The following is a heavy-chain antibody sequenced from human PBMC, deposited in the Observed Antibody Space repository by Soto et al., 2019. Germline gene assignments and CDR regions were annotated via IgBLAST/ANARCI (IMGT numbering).Heavy chain of an antibody. CDR1: GFTFSSYA. CDR3: AKDRGYDFWSGYYRHPLWFDP. CDR2: ISGSGGST. Sequence: GGSLRLSCAASGFTFSSYAMSWVRQAPGKGLEWVSAISGSGGSTYYADSVKGRFTISRDNSKNTLYLQMNSLRAEDTAVYYCAKDRGYDFWSGYYRHPLWFDPWGQGTLVTVSS. J-gene: IGHJ5*02. V-gene: IGHV3-23*01. D-gene: IGHD3-3*01.